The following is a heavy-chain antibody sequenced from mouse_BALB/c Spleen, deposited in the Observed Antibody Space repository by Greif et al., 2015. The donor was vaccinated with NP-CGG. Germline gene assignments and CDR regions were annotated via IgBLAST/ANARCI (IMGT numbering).Heavy chain of an antibody. CDR2: ISDGGSYT. CDR1: GFTFSDYY. D-gene: IGHD3-3*01. CDR3: ARGGLAYYAMDY. J-gene: IGHJ4*01. Sequence: EVKLMESGGGLVKPGGSLKLSCAASGFTFSDYYMYWVRQTPEKRLEWVATISDGGSYTYYPDSVKGRFTISRDNAKNNLYLQMSRLKSEDTAMYYCARGGLAYYAMDYWGQGTSVTVSS. V-gene: IGHV5-4*02.